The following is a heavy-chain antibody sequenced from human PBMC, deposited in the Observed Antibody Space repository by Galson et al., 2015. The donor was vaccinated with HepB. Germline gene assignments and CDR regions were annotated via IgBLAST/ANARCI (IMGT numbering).Heavy chain of an antibody. J-gene: IGHJ4*02. D-gene: IGHD6-19*01. Sequence: SVKVSCKGSGYRFTNYGISWVRQAPGQGLEWMGWISAYNGDTNYSEKFKGRVTMTTDTSTTTAYMELKSLRSDDTAVYYCARDPSNTSGRLAYFDSWGQGTLVTVSS. CDR1: GYRFTNYG. CDR3: ARDPSNTSGRLAYFDS. CDR2: ISAYNGDT. V-gene: IGHV1-18*01.